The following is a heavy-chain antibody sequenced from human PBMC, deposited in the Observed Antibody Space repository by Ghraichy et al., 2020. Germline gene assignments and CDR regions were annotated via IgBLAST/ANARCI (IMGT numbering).Heavy chain of an antibody. CDR1: GYTFTSYG. CDR2: ISAYNGNT. D-gene: IGHD2-15*01. CDR3: ARESFGGSALVVAATRPPDY. V-gene: IGHV1-18*01. J-gene: IGHJ4*02. Sequence: ASVKVSCKASGYTFTSYGISWVRQAPGQGLEWMGWISAYNGNTNYAQKLQGRVTMTTDTSTSTAYMELRSLRSDDTAVYYCARESFGGSALVVAATRPPDYWGQGTLVTVSS.